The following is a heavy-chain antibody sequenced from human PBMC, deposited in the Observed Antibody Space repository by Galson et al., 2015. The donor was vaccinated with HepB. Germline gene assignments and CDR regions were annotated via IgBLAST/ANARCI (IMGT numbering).Heavy chain of an antibody. V-gene: IGHV3-48*01. D-gene: IGHD3-10*01. Sequence: SLRLSCAASGFTFSTYSLNWARQAPGKGLKWVSYISSSDTTIYYADYVKGRFTISRDNAKNSLYLQINSLRAEDTAVYYCARGRYYDSGSRLLDYWGQGTLVIVSS. J-gene: IGHJ4*02. CDR3: ARGRYYDSGSRLLDY. CDR1: GFTFSTYS. CDR2: ISSSDTTI.